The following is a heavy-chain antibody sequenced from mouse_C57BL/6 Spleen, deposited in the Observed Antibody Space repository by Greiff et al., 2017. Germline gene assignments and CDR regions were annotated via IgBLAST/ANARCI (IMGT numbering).Heavy chain of an antibody. D-gene: IGHD1-1*01. J-gene: IGHJ3*01. CDR3: ARALYYGSIHPFAY. Sequence: EVKLVESEGGLVQPGSSMKLSCTASGFTFSDYYMAWVRQVPEKGLEWVANINHDGSSTYYLDSLKSRFTISRDNAKNTLYLQMSSLKSEDTSTYYCARALYYGSIHPFAYWGQGTLVTVSA. CDR2: INHDGSST. CDR1: GFTFSDYY. V-gene: IGHV5-16*01.